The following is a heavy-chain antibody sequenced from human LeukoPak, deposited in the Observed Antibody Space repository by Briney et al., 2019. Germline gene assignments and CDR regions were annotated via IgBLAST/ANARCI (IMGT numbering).Heavy chain of an antibody. V-gene: IGHV3-74*01. CDR2: INSDGSST. D-gene: IGHD3-9*01. CDR3: ARAMYYDILTGYHAIDY. Sequence: GGSLRLSCAASGFTFSSYWMHWVRQAPGKGLVWVSRINSDGSSTSYADSVKGRFTISRDNAKNSLYLQMNSLRAEDTAVYYCARAMYYDILTGYHAIDYWGQGTLVTVSS. CDR1: GFTFSSYW. J-gene: IGHJ4*02.